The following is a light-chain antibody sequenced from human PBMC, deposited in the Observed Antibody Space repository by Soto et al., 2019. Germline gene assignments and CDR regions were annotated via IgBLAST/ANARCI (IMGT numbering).Light chain of an antibody. CDR2: DAS. V-gene: IGKV3-20*01. CDR3: QHYHGWPIT. CDR1: QSVSSSY. Sequence: EIVLTQSPGTLSLSPGQRATLSCRASQSVSSSYLVWYQQKPGQAPRLLIFDASSRAPGIPDRFSGSGSGTDFTLTISRLEPEDFAVYYCQHYHGWPITFGQGTRLEI. J-gene: IGKJ5*01.